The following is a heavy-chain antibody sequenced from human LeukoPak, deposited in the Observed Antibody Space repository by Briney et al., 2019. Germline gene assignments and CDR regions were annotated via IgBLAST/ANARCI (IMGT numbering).Heavy chain of an antibody. CDR1: GFTFSSYA. CDR2: ISYDGSNK. Sequence: GGSLRLSCAASGFTFSSYAMHWVRQAPGKGLGWVAVISYDGSNKYYADSVKGRFTISRDNSKNTLYLQMNSLRAEDTAMYYCARDGLHYYGSGSYSIRSAFDIWGQGTMVTVSS. J-gene: IGHJ3*02. CDR3: ARDGLHYYGSGSYSIRSAFDI. D-gene: IGHD3-10*01. V-gene: IGHV3-30-3*01.